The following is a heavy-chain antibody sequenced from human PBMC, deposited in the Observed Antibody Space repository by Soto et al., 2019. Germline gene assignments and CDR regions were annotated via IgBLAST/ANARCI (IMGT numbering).Heavy chain of an antibody. D-gene: IGHD2-2*01. Sequence: GASVKVSCKTSGYSFTDYDIHWVRQAAGQGLEWMGWINPNSDQHNYTQKFRGRVTVTTDTSISTAYMELSSLRSDDTAVYYCARDNPSSDIVVVPAAMSSGGMDVWGQGTTVTVSS. J-gene: IGHJ6*02. CDR1: GYSFTDYD. V-gene: IGHV1-2*02. CDR3: ARDNPSSDIVVVPAAMSSGGMDV. CDR2: INPNSDQH.